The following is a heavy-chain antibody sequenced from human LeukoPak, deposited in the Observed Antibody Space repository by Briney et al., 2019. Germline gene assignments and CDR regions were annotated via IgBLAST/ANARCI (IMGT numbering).Heavy chain of an antibody. V-gene: IGHV4-59*08. CDR3: AGGSSSGTIDY. J-gene: IGHJ4*02. D-gene: IGHD6-6*01. Sequence: SETLSLTCTVSGDSISPYYWSWIRQTPGKGLEWIGFVYYSGSTNYNPSLNSRVTISLDTSNNQFSLKLSSLTAADTAVYYCAGGSSSGTIDYWGQGTLVTVSS. CDR2: VYYSGST. CDR1: GDSISPYY.